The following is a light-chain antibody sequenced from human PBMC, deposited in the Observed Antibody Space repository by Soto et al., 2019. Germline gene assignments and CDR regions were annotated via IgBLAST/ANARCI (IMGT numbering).Light chain of an antibody. CDR3: QQTYRPPPT. V-gene: IGKV1-5*01. CDR1: QSISSW. CDR2: GAI. Sequence: DIQMTQSPSTLSATAGDRVTITCRASQSISSWLAWYQQKPGHAPKLLVYGAISLQGGVPSRFSGSGTGTDFTLTISGLQPEDSATYYCQQTYRPPPTFGQGTKV. J-gene: IGKJ1*01.